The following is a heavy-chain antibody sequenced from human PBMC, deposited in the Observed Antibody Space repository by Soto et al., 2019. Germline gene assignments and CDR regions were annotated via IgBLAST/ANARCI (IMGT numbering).Heavy chain of an antibody. V-gene: IGHV4-30-4*01. D-gene: IGHD2-2*01. CDR3: ARALVPAPKGDNWFDP. Sequence: SETLSLTCTVSGGSISDVDYYWSWIRQAPGKDLEWIGHIYNGGNTYSNPSLRSRLTISLDTSKSQFSLSLNSVTAEDTALYYCARALVPAPKGDNWFDPWGQGTLVTVSS. CDR2: IYNGGNT. J-gene: IGHJ5*02. CDR1: GGSISDVDYY.